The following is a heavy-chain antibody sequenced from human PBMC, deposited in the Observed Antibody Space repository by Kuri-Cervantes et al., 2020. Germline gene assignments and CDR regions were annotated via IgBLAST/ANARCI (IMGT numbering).Heavy chain of an antibody. Sequence: SQTLSLTCAVYGGSSSGYYWSWIRQPPGKGLEWIGYIYYSGSTVYNPSLKSRVTISVDTSKNQFSLKLTSVTAADTAVYYCARGYSYGWRWFDPWGQGTLVTVSS. CDR3: ARGYSYGWRWFDP. J-gene: IGHJ5*02. V-gene: IGHV4-59*01. D-gene: IGHD5-18*01. CDR1: GGSSSGYY. CDR2: IYYSGST.